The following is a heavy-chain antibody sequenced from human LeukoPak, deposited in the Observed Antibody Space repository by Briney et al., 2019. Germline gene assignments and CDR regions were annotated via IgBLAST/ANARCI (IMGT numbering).Heavy chain of an antibody. D-gene: IGHD3-10*01. CDR3: AKHSGSYGRPLDY. CDR2: ISGSGGNT. J-gene: IGHJ4*02. V-gene: IGHV3-23*01. Sequence: GGSLRLSCAASGFTFSSNVMSWVSQAPGKGLEWVSAISGSGGNTFYADSVKGRFTISRDNSKNTLCLQMNSLRAEDTAVYYCAKHSGSYGRPLDYWGQGTLVTVSS. CDR1: GFTFSSNV.